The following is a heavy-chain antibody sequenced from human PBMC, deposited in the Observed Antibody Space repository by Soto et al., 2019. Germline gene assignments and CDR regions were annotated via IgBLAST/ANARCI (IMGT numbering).Heavy chain of an antibody. J-gene: IGHJ6*04. Sequence: QVQLVESGGGVVQPGRSLRLSCAASGFTFSSYGMHWVRQAPGKGLEWVAVICYDGSNKYYADSVKGRFTISRDNSKNTLYLQTNSLRAEDTAVYYCARDPPDYDHKGYSSGLMDVWGKGTTVTVSS. CDR2: ICYDGSNK. D-gene: IGHD6-19*01. V-gene: IGHV3-33*01. CDR1: GFTFSSYG. CDR3: ARDPPDYDHKGYSSGLMDV.